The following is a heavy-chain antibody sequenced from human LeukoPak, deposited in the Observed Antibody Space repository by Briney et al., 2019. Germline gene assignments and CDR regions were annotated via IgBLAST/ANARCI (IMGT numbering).Heavy chain of an antibody. CDR2: IDPSGGGT. J-gene: IGHJ4*02. Sequence: ASVKVSCKASGFTLSTYYMHWVRQAPGQGLEWMGIIDPSGGGTSYAQGVQGRVTMTSDTSTSTIYMELRSLRSDDTAVYYCARGGDYGDYFEHWGQGTLVTVSS. V-gene: IGHV1-46*01. CDR1: GFTLSTYY. D-gene: IGHD4-17*01. CDR3: ARGGDYGDYFEH.